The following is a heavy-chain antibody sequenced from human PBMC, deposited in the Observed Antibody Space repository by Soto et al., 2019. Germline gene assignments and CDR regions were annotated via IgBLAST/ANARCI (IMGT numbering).Heavy chain of an antibody. V-gene: IGHV4-59*12. CDR1: GGSISSYY. J-gene: IGHJ6*02. CDR3: ARGRYGMDG. Sequence: SETLSLTCTVSGGSISSYYWSWIRQPPGKGLEWIGYLYYGGNTNYSPSLKSRVTISLDTSKTQFSLKLSSVTAADTAVYYCARGRYGMDGWGQGTTVTVSS. CDR2: LYYGGNT.